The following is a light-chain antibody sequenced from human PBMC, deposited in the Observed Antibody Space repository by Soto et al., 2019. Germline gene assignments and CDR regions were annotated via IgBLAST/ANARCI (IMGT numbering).Light chain of an antibody. CDR2: DVS. Sequence: QSVLTQPASVSGSPGQSITISCTGTSSGVGGYNYVSWYQQHPGKAPKLMIYDVSNRPSGVSNRFSGSKSGNTASLTISGLQAEDEADYYCSSYTSSSWVFGGGTKLTVL. V-gene: IGLV2-14*01. CDR3: SSYTSSSWV. CDR1: SSGVGGYNY. J-gene: IGLJ3*02.